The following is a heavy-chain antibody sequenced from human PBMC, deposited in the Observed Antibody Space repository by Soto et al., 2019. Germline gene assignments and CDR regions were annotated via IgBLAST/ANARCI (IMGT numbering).Heavy chain of an antibody. CDR2: IYYSGST. CDR3: ARYSGNYYYYGMEV. Sequence: SETLSLTCTVSCGSISSYYWSWIRQPPGKGLEWIVYIYYSGSTNYNPSLKSRVTISVDTSQNQFSLKLSSVTAADTAVYYCARYSGNYYYYGMEVWGQGTTVTVSS. J-gene: IGHJ6*01. V-gene: IGHV4-59*01. D-gene: IGHD1-26*01. CDR1: CGSISSYY.